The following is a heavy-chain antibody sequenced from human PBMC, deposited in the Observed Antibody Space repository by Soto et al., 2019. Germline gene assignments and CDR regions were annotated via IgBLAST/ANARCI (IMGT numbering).Heavy chain of an antibody. J-gene: IGHJ4*02. CDR3: ARCMGFDGSVYAFFES. Sequence: EVQLVESGGGLVKPGGSLRLSCAASGFTFSGHTINWVRQAPGKGLEWVSSVSSSSSYIYYADSVKGRFTVSRYNAEKTLYLQMNSLRAENTAIHYCARCMGFDGSVYAFFESWCQGTLVTVSS. CDR1: GFTFSGHT. CDR2: VSSSSSYI. V-gene: IGHV3-21*01. D-gene: IGHD3-10*01.